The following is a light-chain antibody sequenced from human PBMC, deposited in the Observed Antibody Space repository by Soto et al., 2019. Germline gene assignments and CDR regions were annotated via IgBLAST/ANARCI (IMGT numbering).Light chain of an antibody. V-gene: IGKV3-15*01. CDR2: GAS. Sequence: EIVLTQSPATLSVSPGERATLSCRASQSVNSNLAWYQKKPGQAPRLLMFGASTRATGIPARFSGSGSGTEFTLTISSLQSEDFAVYYCQQYNTWLWAFGQGTKVDIK. J-gene: IGKJ1*01. CDR3: QQYNTWLWA. CDR1: QSVNSN.